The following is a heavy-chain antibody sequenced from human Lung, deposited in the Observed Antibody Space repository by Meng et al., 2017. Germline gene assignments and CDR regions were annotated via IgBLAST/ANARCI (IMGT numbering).Heavy chain of an antibody. CDR2: ISSSSKYI. CDR1: GFTLSDYT. Sequence: EVQLVESGGGRVKPGGSLRLSCAASGFTLSDYTMNWVRQGPGKGLEWVSSISSSSKYIDYAGSVKGRFTTSRDNAKNSLYLQMNSLRAEDTAVYYCAREVGGSYHFDYWGQGTLVTVSS. V-gene: IGHV3-21*01. J-gene: IGHJ4*02. CDR3: AREVGGSYHFDY. D-gene: IGHD1-26*01.